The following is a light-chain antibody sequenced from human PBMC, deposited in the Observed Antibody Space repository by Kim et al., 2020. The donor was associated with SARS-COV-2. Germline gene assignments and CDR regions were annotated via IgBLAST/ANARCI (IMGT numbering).Light chain of an antibody. V-gene: IGLV3-1*01. CDR2: QDT. Sequence: ECPGQTASITSYGERVEDKYSYWYKPRPGQSPLLVIYQDTKRPSGIPERFSGSNSGNTATLTISGTQAMDEADYYCQTWDRRTVVFGGGTQLTVL. J-gene: IGLJ2*01. CDR1: RVEDKY. CDR3: QTWDRRTVV.